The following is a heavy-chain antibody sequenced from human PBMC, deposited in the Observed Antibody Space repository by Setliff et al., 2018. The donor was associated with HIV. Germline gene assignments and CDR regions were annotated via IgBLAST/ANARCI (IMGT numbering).Heavy chain of an antibody. V-gene: IGHV4-59*08. Sequence: SETLSLTCTVSGGSINNYYWTWIRQTPGKGLQWIGYIYYTGSTNYNPSFKSRVTMSINTSQNQFSLRLSSVTAADTAVYYCARRNAASYYSEFYYYLDVWGKGTTVTVSS. CDR2: IYYTGST. CDR3: ARRNAASYYSEFYYYLDV. J-gene: IGHJ6*03. CDR1: GGSINNYY. D-gene: IGHD1-26*01.